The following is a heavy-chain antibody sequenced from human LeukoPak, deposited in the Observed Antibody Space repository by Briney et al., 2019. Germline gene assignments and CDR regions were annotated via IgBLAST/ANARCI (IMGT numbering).Heavy chain of an antibody. CDR3: ARGEYDSSSSGYYYYYYYMDV. Sequence: PGGSLRLSCAASGFTFSDYYMSWIRQAPGKGLEWVSYISSSGSTIYYADSVKGRFTSSRDNAKNSLYLQMNSLRAEDTAVYYCARGEYDSSSSGYYYYYYYMDVWGKGTTVTVSS. J-gene: IGHJ6*03. D-gene: IGHD6-6*01. V-gene: IGHV3-11*04. CDR1: GFTFSDYY. CDR2: ISSSGSTI.